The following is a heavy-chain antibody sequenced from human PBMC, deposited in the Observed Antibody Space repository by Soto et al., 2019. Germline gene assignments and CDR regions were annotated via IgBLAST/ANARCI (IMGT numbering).Heavy chain of an antibody. CDR2: INHESGGA. CDR3: AIGRSGWIQYYYYYVMDV. Sequence: ASVKVSCKASGYTFTDYYMHWVRQAPGQGLEWMGWINHESGGAKYVQKFQGRVTMTRNTSISTAYMELSSLRSEDTAVYYCAIGRSGWIQYYYYYVMDVWGQGTTVTVSS. CDR1: GYTFTDYY. V-gene: IGHV1-2*02. D-gene: IGHD6-19*01. J-gene: IGHJ6*02.